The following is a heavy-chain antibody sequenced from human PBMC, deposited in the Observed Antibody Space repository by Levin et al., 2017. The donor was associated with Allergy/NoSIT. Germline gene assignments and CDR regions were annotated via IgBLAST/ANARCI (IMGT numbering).Heavy chain of an antibody. CDR1: GGSISSYY. J-gene: IGHJ6*02. CDR2: IYYSGDT. V-gene: IGHV4-59*01. Sequence: PSETLSLTCTVLGGSISSYYWSWIRQPPGKGLEWIGYIYYSGDTNYNPSLKSRVTISLDTSKNQFSLKMTSVTAADAAVYYCARDRVIRSSSNYYYGMDGWGQGTTVTVSS. CDR3: ARDRVIRSSSNYYYGMDG. D-gene: IGHD6-6*01.